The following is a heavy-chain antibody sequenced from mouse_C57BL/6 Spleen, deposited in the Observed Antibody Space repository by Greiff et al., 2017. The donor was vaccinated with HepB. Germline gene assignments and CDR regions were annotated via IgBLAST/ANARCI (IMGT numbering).Heavy chain of an antibody. V-gene: IGHV1-26*01. CDR3: AREREDGYWGYFDY. CDR2: INPNNGGT. D-gene: IGHD2-3*01. Sequence: VQLQQSGPELVKPGASVKISCKASGYTFTDYYMNWVKQSHGKSLEWIGDINPNNGGTSYNQKFKGKATLTVDKSSSTAYMELRSLTSEDSAVYYCAREREDGYWGYFDYWGQGTTLTVSS. J-gene: IGHJ2*01. CDR1: GYTFTDYY.